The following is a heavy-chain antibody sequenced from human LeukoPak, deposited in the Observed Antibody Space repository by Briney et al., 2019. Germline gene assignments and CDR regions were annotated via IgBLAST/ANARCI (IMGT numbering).Heavy chain of an antibody. D-gene: IGHD1-26*01. CDR2: ISAYNGNT. V-gene: IGHV1-18*01. J-gene: IGHJ4*02. Sequence: ASVKVSCKASGGTFSSYAISWVRQAPGQGLEWMGWISAYNGNTNYAQKLQGRVTMTTDTSTSTAYMELSSLRSEDTAVYYCATAPGLAYGSYFAYFDYWGQGTLVTVSS. CDR1: GGTFSSYA. CDR3: ATAPGLAYGSYFAYFDY.